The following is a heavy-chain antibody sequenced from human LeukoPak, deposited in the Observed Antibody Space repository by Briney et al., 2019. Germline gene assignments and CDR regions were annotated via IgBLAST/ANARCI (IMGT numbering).Heavy chain of an antibody. CDR3: ASEPRRDGSNSEAFDI. CDR2: IYYSGST. J-gene: IGHJ3*02. V-gene: IGHV4-59*01. D-gene: IGHD5-24*01. CDR1: GGSISGYY. Sequence: SETLSLTCTVSGGSISGYYWSWIRQPPGKGLEWIGYIYYSGSTNYNPSLKSRVTISVDTSKNQFSLKLSSVTAADTAVYYCASEPRRDGSNSEAFDIWGQGTMVTVSS.